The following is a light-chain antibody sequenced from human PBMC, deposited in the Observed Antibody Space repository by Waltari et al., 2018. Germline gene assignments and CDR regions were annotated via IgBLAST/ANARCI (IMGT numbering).Light chain of an antibody. CDR2: KAS. CDR1: QSISSW. V-gene: IGKV1-5*03. J-gene: IGKJ1*01. Sequence: DIQMTQSPSTLSASLGDRVTITCRASQSISSWLVWYQQKPGKAPTLVIYKASSLESGVPSRFSGSGSGTECTLTSSSLQPDDFATYYCQQYNSYSRTFGQGTKVEIK. CDR3: QQYNSYSRT.